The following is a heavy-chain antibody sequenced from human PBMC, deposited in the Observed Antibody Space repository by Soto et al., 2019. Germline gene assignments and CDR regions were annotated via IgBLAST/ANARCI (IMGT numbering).Heavy chain of an antibody. CDR3: AKSALWFAEFPFNWFDP. V-gene: IGHV3-23*04. CDR2: IDGPGGNT. Sequence: EVQLVESGGGLVQPGGSLRLSCAASGFTFSSYAMSWVRQAPGKGLEWVSAIDGPGGNTYYADSVKGRFTISRDNSKNTLYLHMNSLRAEDTAVYYCAKSALWFAEFPFNWFDPWGQGTLVTVSS. D-gene: IGHD3-10*01. J-gene: IGHJ5*02. CDR1: GFTFSSYA.